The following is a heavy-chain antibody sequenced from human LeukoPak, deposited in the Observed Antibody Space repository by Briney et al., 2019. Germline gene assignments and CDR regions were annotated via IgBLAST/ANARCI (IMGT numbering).Heavy chain of an antibody. Sequence: SQTLSLTCTVSGGSISSGGYYWSWIRQHPGKGLEWIGYIYYSGSTYYNPSLKSRVSISVDTTKNQFSLKLTSVTAADTAVYYCARGRQGIIAATGSNYYYGMDVWGQGTTVTVSS. CDR2: IYYSGST. J-gene: IGHJ6*02. CDR3: ARGRQGIIAATGSNYYYGMDV. CDR1: GGSISSGGYY. V-gene: IGHV4-31*03. D-gene: IGHD6-25*01.